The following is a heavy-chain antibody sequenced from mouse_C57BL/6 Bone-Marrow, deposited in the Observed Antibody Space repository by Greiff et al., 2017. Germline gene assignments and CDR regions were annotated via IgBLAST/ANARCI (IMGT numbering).Heavy chain of an antibody. D-gene: IGHD2-5*01. Sequence: EVQLQQSGPELVKPGASVKISCKASGYTFTDYYMNWVKQSHGKSLEWIGDINPNNGGTSYNQKFKGKATLTVDKSSSTAYMELRNLTSEYSAVYYCARLRAYYSNLYAMDYWGQGTSVTVSS. CDR2: INPNNGGT. CDR3: ARLRAYYSNLYAMDY. J-gene: IGHJ4*01. CDR1: GYTFTDYY. V-gene: IGHV1-26*01.